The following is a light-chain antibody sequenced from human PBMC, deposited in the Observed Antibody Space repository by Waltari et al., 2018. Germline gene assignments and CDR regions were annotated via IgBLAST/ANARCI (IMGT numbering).Light chain of an antibody. CDR1: SNDIGTYNF. CDR3: CSYVTGDTWV. V-gene: IGLV2-23*02. J-gene: IGLJ3*02. CDR2: EFN. Sequence: QSALTQPASVSGSPGQSITISCTATSNDIGTYNFVSWYQQHPGKAPKLIIYEFNQRPSGISNRFSGSKSGNTAALTISGLQTEDEADYFCCSYVTGDTWVFGGGTKVAVL.